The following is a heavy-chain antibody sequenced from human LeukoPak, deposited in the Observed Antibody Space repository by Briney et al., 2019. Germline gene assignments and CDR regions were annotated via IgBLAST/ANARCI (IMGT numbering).Heavy chain of an antibody. D-gene: IGHD2-2*01. CDR2: INPNSGGT. CDR3: ARIPHRVPHNWFDP. J-gene: IGHJ5*02. V-gene: IGHV1-2*02. Sequence: GASVKVSCKASGYTFTGYYMHWVRQPPGQGLEWMGWINPNSGGTNYAQKFQGRVTMTRDTSISTAYMELSRLRSDDTAVYYCARIPHRVPHNWFDPWGQGTLVTVSS. CDR1: GYTFTGYY.